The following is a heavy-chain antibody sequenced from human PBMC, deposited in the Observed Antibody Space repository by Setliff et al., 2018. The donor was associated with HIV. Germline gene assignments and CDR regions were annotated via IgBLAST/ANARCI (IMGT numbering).Heavy chain of an antibody. V-gene: IGHV4-4*07. CDR1: GGSISNFY. CDR2: IYSTGDT. J-gene: IGHJ4*02. CDR3: ARVRLTMIMMVDYFDQ. D-gene: IGHD3-22*01. Sequence: SETLSLTCSVSGGSISNFYWSWIRQPPGKGLEWVGHIYSTGDTNSNPSLKSRVTLSADTSKNQLSLSLTSVTAADTAVYYCARVRLTMIMMVDYFDQWGQGTLVTVTS.